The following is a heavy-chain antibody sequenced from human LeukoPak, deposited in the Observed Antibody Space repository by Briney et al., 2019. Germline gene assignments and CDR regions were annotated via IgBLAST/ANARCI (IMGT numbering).Heavy chain of an antibody. CDR1: GGSLTGHY. CDR2: ISDSGRT. D-gene: IGHD1-26*01. J-gene: IGHJ5*02. CDR3: GRGEHYFDP. V-gene: IGHV4-59*11. Sequence: SETLSLTCVVSGGSLTGHYWSWIRQPPAERLQWIRSISDSGRTTYNPSLESRVTILVATSKNQFSLKLRSVTAADTAVYFCGRGEHYFDPWGQGTLVIVSS.